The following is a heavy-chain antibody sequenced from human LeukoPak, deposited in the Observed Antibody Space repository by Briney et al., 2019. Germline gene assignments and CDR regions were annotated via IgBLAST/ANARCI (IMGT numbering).Heavy chain of an antibody. D-gene: IGHD2-2*01. CDR1: GGSFSGYY. Sequence: SETLSLTCAVYGGSFSGYYWSWLRQPPGKGLEWIGEINHSGSTNYNPSLKSRVTISVDTSKNQFSLKLSSVTAADTAVYYCARGGGDVVVPAAILDYWGQGTLVTVSS. CDR3: ARGGGDVVVPAAILDY. V-gene: IGHV4-34*01. CDR2: INHSGST. J-gene: IGHJ4*02.